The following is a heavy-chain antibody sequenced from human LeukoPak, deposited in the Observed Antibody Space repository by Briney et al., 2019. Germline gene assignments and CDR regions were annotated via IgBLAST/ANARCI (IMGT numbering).Heavy chain of an antibody. V-gene: IGHV1-46*01. J-gene: IGHJ3*02. CDR1: GYTFTSYY. CDR2: INPSGGST. D-gene: IGHD6-19*01. Sequence: ASVKVSCKASGYTFTSYYMHWVRQAPGQGLEWMGIINPSGGSTSYAQKFQGRVTMTRDTSTSTVYMELSSLRSEDTAVYYCATEPYSSGWRDAFDIWGQGTMVTVSS. CDR3: ATEPYSSGWRDAFDI.